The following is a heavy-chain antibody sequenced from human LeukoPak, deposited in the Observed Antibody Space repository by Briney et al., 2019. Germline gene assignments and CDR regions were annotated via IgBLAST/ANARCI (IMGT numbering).Heavy chain of an antibody. CDR1: GGSISSGSYY. Sequence: PSETLSLTCTVSGGSISSGSYYWSGIRQPAGKGLEWIGRIYTSGSTNYNPSLKSRVTISVDTSKNQFSLKLSSVTAADTAVYYCAQTSVIPYYYYYMDVWGKGTTVTISS. CDR2: IYTSGST. J-gene: IGHJ6*03. D-gene: IGHD3-16*02. CDR3: AQTSVIPYYYYYMDV. V-gene: IGHV4-61*02.